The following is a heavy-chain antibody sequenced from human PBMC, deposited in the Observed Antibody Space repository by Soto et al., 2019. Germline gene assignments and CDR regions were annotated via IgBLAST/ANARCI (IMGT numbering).Heavy chain of an antibody. D-gene: IGHD3-22*01. J-gene: IGHJ4*02. V-gene: IGHV3-23*01. Sequence: EVQLLESGGGLVKPGGSLRLSCAASGFTFSSYAMSWVRQAPGKGLEWVSAISGSGGSTYYADSVKGRFTIARDNSKNTLYVQMNSLRAEDTAVYYCAKDMGSTMIVVVPKPVDYWGQGTLVTVSS. CDR2: ISGSGGST. CDR1: GFTFSSYA. CDR3: AKDMGSTMIVVVPKPVDY.